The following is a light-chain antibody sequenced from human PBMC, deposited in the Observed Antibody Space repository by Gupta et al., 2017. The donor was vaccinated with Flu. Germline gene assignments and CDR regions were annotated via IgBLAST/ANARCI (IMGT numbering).Light chain of an antibody. J-gene: IGKJ2*01. CDR1: QSISSW. CDR2: KAS. CDR3: QQYNSDLYT. Sequence: PSTLSASVGDRVTITCRASQSISSWVAWYQQKPGKAPKLLIYKASSLESGVPSRFSGSGSGTEFTLTISSLQPDDFATYYCQQYNSDLYTFGQGTKLEIK. V-gene: IGKV1-5*03.